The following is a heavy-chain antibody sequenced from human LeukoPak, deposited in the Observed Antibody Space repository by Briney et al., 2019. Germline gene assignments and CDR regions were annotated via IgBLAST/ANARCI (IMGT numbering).Heavy chain of an antibody. CDR2: INHSGST. Sequence: KTSETLSLTCAVYGGSFSGYYWSWIRQPPGKGLEWIGEINHSGSTNYNPSLKSRVTISVDTSKNQFSLKLSSVTAADTAVYYCARSYCVGDCYQNWFDPWGQGTLVTVSS. CDR1: GGSFSGYY. D-gene: IGHD2-21*02. V-gene: IGHV4-34*01. J-gene: IGHJ5*02. CDR3: ARSYCVGDCYQNWFDP.